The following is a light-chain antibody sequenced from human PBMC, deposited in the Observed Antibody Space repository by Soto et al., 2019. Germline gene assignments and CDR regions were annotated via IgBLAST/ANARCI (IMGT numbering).Light chain of an antibody. V-gene: IGLV2-8*01. CDR1: SSDVGKYDF. J-gene: IGLJ3*02. Sequence: QSVLTQPPSASGSPGQSVTISCTGTSSDVGKYDFVSWYQQHLGKAPKLLIYEVTKRPSGVPDRFSGSKSGNTASLTISGLQAEDEADYYCSSFGLVNHLYVLFGGGTKLTVL. CDR2: EVT. CDR3: SSFGLVNHLYVL.